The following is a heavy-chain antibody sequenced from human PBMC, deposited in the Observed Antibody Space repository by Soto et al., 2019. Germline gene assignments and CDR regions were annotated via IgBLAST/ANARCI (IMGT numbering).Heavy chain of an antibody. CDR2: ISGSGGST. D-gene: IGHD6-13*01. CDR1: GFTFSSYA. J-gene: IGHJ4*02. V-gene: IGHV3-23*01. Sequence: GGSLRLSCAASGFTFSSYAMSWVRQAPGKGLEWVSAISGSGGSTYYADSVKGRFTISRDNSKNTLYLQMNSLRAEDTAVYYCAKVIAAAEGDELYFDYWGQGTLVTVSS. CDR3: AKVIAAAEGDELYFDY.